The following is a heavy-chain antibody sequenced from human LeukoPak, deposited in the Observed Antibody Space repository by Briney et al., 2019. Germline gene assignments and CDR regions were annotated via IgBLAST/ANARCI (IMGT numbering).Heavy chain of an antibody. J-gene: IGHJ3*02. D-gene: IGHD5-24*01. CDR1: GFTVSDNY. Sequence: GGSLRLSCAASGFTVSDNYMSWVRQAPGKGLEWVSIFYSGGSTYYADSVKGRFTISRDNSKNTLYLQMNSLRVEDTAVYYCARARDGYNWGAFDIWGQGTMVTVSS. V-gene: IGHV3-53*01. CDR3: ARARDGYNWGAFDI. CDR2: FYSGGST.